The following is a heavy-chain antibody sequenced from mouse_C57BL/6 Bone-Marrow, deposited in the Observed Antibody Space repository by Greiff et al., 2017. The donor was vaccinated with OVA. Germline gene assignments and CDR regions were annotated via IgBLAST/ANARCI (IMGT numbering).Heavy chain of an antibody. CDR3: ARDLGYYDYPWFAY. CDR2: ISDGGSYT. J-gene: IGHJ3*01. CDR1: GFTFSSYA. D-gene: IGHD2-4*01. V-gene: IGHV5-4*01. Sequence: EVKVVESGGGLVKPGGSLKLSCAASGFTFSSYAMSWVRQTPEKRLEWVATISDGGSYTYYPDNVKGRFTISRDNAKNNLYLQMSHLKSEDTAMYYCARDLGYYDYPWFAYWGQGTLVTVSA.